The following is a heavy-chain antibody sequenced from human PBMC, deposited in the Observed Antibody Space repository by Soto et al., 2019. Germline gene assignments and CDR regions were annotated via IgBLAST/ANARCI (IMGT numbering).Heavy chain of an antibody. CDR1: GFTFNSYA. V-gene: IGHV3-23*01. D-gene: IGHD4-17*01. CDR3: AKSSTVTTGYYYSYGLDV. CDR2: ISGSGANT. J-gene: IGHJ6*02. Sequence: EVVLLESGGGLVEPGGSLRLSCAASGFTFNSYAMTWVRLAPGKGLEWVSGISGSGANTYYVDSVRGRFTISRDNSTNTLYLQLSSLRAEDTAIYYCAKSSTVTTGYYYSYGLDVWGQGITVTVSS.